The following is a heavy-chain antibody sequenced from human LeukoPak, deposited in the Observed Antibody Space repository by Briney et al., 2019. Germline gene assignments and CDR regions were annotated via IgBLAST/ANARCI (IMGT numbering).Heavy chain of an antibody. J-gene: IGHJ3*02. CDR2: IYYSGST. D-gene: IGHD2-21*01. CDR3: ARVAYCGGDCSADAFDI. Sequence: SGTLSLTCTVSGGSISSYYWSWIRQPPGKGLEWIGYIYYSGSTNYNPSLKSRVTISVDTSKNQFSLKLSSVTAADTAVYYCARVAYCGGDCSADAFDIWGQGTMVTVSS. V-gene: IGHV4-59*01. CDR1: GGSISSYY.